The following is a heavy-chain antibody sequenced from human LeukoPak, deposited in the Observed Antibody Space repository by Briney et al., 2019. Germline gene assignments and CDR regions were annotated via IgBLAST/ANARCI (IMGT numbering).Heavy chain of an antibody. CDR2: INPNSGGT. D-gene: IGHD3-22*01. CDR1: GYTFTGYY. J-gene: IGHJ4*02. Sequence: ASVKVSCKASGYTFTGYYMHWVRQAPGQGLGWMGWINPNSGGTNYAQKFQGRVTMTRDTSISTAYMELSRLRSDDTAVYYCARDLFLYYYDSSGYYYDYWGQGTLVTVSS. V-gene: IGHV1-2*02. CDR3: ARDLFLYYYDSSGYYYDY.